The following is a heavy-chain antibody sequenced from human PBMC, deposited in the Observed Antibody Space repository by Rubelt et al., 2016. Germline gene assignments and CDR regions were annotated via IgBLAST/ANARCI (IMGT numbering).Heavy chain of an antibody. D-gene: IGHD6-19*01. CDR1: GYTFTSYG. V-gene: IGHV1-18*01. Sequence: QVQLVQSGAEVKKPGPSVKVSCKASGYTFTSYGISWVRQAPGQGLEWMGWISAYNGNRNLAQRFQGRVTMARDTSTSTVYMELGSLRAEDTAGNNCAREEYGGGGDGSWATHWFGTGGQGTL. CDR3: AREEYGGGGDGSWATHWFGT. CDR2: ISAYNGNR. J-gene: IGHJ5*02.